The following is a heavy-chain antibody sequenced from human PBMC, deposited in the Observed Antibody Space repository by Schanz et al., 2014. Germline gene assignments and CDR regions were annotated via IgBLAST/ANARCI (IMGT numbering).Heavy chain of an antibody. CDR1: EYSFTSYS. CDR2: INTGSGDT. Sequence: QVHLVQSGAEVKRPGASVKVSCKASEYSFTSYSMHWVRQAPGQRLEWMGWINTGSGDTKYSQNFQGRVTITRDTSASTAYMELSSLRSEDTAVYSCARGIGGYGANNDFDYWGQGTLVTGSS. CDR3: ARGIGGYGANNDFDY. J-gene: IGHJ4*02. D-gene: IGHD5-12*01. V-gene: IGHV1-3*04.